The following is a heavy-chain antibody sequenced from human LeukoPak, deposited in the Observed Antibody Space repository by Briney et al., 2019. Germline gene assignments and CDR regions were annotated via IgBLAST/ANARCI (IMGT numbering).Heavy chain of an antibody. Sequence: GASVKVSCKASGYTFTRYYMHWVRQAPGQGLEWVGWINPNNGDTNYAQKLQGRVTMTRDTSISTAYMELSRLRSDDTAVYYCARRRITIFGEVITNKATHAFDIWGQGTMVTVSS. CDR2: INPNNGDT. J-gene: IGHJ3*02. D-gene: IGHD3-3*01. V-gene: IGHV1-2*02. CDR1: GYTFTRYY. CDR3: ARRRITIFGEVITNKATHAFDI.